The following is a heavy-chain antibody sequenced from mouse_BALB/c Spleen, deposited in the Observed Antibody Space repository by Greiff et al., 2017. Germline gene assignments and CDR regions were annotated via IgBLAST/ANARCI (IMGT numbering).Heavy chain of an antibody. V-gene: IGHV5-12-1*01. Sequence: EVQGVESGGGLVKPGGSLKLSCAASGFAFSSYDMSWVRQTPEKRLEWVAYISNGGGSTYYPDTVKGRFTISRDNAKNTLYLQMSSLKSEDTAMYYCARLNWDGYYYAMDYWGQGTSVTVSS. CDR3: ARLNWDGYYYAMDY. CDR1: GFAFSSYD. D-gene: IGHD4-1*01. J-gene: IGHJ4*01. CDR2: ISNGGGST.